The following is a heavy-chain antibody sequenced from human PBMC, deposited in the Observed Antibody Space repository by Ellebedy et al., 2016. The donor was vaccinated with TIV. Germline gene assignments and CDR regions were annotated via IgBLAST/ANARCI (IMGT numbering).Heavy chain of an antibody. CDR3: AREGFSSGHCGAFDI. J-gene: IGHJ3*02. V-gene: IGHV3-53*01. CDR2: INNGGEAT. Sequence: GESLKISCAASGIAVNRNYMTWVRQAPGRGLEWVSTINNGGEATHFRDSVKGRFTISRDNSTRTLDLQMTSLGIEDTAMYYCAREGFSSGHCGAFDIWGLGTMVTVSS. D-gene: IGHD6-19*01. CDR1: GIAVNRNY.